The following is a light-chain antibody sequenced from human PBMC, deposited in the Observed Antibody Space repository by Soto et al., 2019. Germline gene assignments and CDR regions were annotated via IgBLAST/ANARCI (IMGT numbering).Light chain of an antibody. J-gene: IGLJ1*01. CDR2: LNSDGSH. V-gene: IGLV4-69*01. Sequence: QLVLTQSPSASASLGASVKLTCTLSSGHSSYAIAWHQQQPEKGPRYLMKLNSDGSHSKGDGIPDRFSGFSSGAERYLTISSLQSEDEADYYCQTWGTGPFVFGTGTKLTVL. CDR1: SGHSSYA. CDR3: QTWGTGPFV.